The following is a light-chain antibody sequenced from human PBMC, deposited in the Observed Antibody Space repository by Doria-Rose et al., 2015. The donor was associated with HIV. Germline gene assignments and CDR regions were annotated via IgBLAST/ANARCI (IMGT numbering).Light chain of an antibody. CDR2: DGS. CDR1: QSFSSTY. CDR3: HQYGTSWT. V-gene: IGKV3-20*01. Sequence: TQSPGTLSLSPGERATLSCRASQSFSSTYLAWYQQKPGQAPSLLIYDGSTSATGIPDRFSAGGSGTDFTLTNNRLEPEDFALYYCHQYGTSWTFGQGTKVEI. J-gene: IGKJ1*01.